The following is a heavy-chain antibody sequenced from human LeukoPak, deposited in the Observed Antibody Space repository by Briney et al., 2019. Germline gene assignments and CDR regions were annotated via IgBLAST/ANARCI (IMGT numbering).Heavy chain of an antibody. CDR2: ISGSGGST. CDR3: AKERMVRGVIIGGLDAFDI. CDR1: GFTFSSYA. J-gene: IGHJ3*02. D-gene: IGHD3-10*01. V-gene: IGHV3-23*01. Sequence: PGGSLRLSCAASGFTFSSYAMSWVRRAPGKGLEWVSAISGSGGSTYYADSVKGRFTISRDNSKNTLYLQMNSLRAEDTAVYYCAKERMVRGVIIGGLDAFDIWGQGTMVTVSS.